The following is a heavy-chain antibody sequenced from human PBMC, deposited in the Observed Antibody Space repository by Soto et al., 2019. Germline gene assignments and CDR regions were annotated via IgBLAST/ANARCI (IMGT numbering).Heavy chain of an antibody. D-gene: IGHD5-18*01. V-gene: IGHV4-61*01. J-gene: IGHJ4*02. CDR3: ARGIELWYY. CDR1: GGSVSSGSYY. Sequence: QVKLQESGPGLVKPSETLSLTCTVSGGSVSSGSYYWSWIRQPPGKGLEWIGYIYYSGSTNYNPPLKSRVTISVDTSKNQFSLKLSSVTAADTAVYYCARGIELWYYWGQGTLVTVSS. CDR2: IYYSGST.